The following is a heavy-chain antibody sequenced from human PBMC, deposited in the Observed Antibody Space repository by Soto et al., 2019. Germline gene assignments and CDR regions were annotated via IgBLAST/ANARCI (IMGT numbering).Heavy chain of an antibody. D-gene: IGHD3-3*01. J-gene: IGHJ5*02. Sequence: SETLSLTCTVSGGSISSYYWIWIRQPPGKGLGWIGYIYYSGSTNYNPSLKSRVTISVDTSKNQFSLKLSSVTAADTAVYYCARLAIFGDNWFDPWGQGTLVTVSS. CDR2: IYYSGST. V-gene: IGHV4-59*08. CDR3: ARLAIFGDNWFDP. CDR1: GGSISSYY.